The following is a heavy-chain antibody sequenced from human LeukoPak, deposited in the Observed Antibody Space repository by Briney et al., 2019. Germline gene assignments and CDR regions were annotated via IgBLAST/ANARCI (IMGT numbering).Heavy chain of an antibody. Sequence: PSETLSLTCAVYGGSFSGYYGSWIRQPPGKGLEWIGEINHSGSTNYNPSLKSRVTISVDTSKNQFSLKLSSVTAADTAVYYCARETLLRFLEWLPSRANWFDPWGQGTLVTVSS. CDR1: GGSFSGYY. V-gene: IGHV4-34*01. D-gene: IGHD3-3*01. CDR2: INHSGST. CDR3: ARETLLRFLEWLPSRANWFDP. J-gene: IGHJ5*02.